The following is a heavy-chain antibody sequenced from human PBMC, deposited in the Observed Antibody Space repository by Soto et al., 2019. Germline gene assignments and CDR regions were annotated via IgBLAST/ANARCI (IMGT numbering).Heavy chain of an antibody. V-gene: IGHV4-34*01. D-gene: IGHD6-6*01. CDR3: ARAPKVSGSSQTRPDF. Sequence: SETLSLTCSIYSGSFSGYYWSWIRQPPGKGLEWIGEISQSGNTNYSPSLKSRVSISIDTSMKQFSLNLASVSAADTAVYYCARAPKVSGSSQTRPDFWGQVKLVT. J-gene: IGHJ4*02. CDR2: ISQSGNT. CDR1: SGSFSGYY.